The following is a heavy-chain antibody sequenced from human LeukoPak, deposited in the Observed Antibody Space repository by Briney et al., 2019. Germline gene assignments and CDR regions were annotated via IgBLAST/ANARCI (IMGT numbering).Heavy chain of an antibody. CDR3: ARDPRYCSSTSCCIDY. CDR1: GGTFSSYA. V-gene: IGHV1-69*04. Sequence: SVKVSCKASGGTFSSYAISWVRQAPGQGLEWMGRIIPIFGIANYAQKFQGRVTITADKSTSTAYMELSSLRSEDTAVYYCARDPRYCSSTSCCIDYWGQGTLVTVSS. J-gene: IGHJ4*02. CDR2: IIPIFGIA. D-gene: IGHD2-2*01.